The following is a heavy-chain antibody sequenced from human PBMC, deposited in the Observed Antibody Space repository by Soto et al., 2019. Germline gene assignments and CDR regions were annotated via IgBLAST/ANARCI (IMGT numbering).Heavy chain of an antibody. D-gene: IGHD6-19*01. Sequence: NPSETLSLTCTVSGGSISSSSYYWGWIRQPPGKGLEWIGSIYYSGSTYYNPSLKSRVTISVDTSKNQFSLKLSSVTAADTAVYYCARWISYIRGSGWYYFDYWGQGTLVTVSS. CDR3: ARWISYIRGSGWYYFDY. CDR1: GGSISSSSYY. CDR2: IYYSGST. V-gene: IGHV4-39*01. J-gene: IGHJ4*02.